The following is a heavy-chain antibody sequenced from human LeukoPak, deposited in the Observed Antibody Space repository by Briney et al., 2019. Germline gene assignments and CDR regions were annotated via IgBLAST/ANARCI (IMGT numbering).Heavy chain of an antibody. CDR2: INHTGDT. J-gene: IGHJ4*02. V-gene: IGHV4-34*01. CDR3: ARENSGSYREFDY. Sequence: SETLSLTCAVYGGSLSTYYWSWIRQPPGKGLEWIGEINHTGDTQYNPSLKSRVSMSVDTSKNQFSLKLSSVTAADTAVFYCARENSGSYREFDYWGQGTLVTVS. CDR1: GGSLSTYY. D-gene: IGHD1-26*01.